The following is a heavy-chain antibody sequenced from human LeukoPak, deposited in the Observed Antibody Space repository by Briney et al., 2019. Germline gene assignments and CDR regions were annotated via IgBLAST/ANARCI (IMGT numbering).Heavy chain of an antibody. D-gene: IGHD3-22*01. J-gene: IGHJ4*02. CDR1: GGSISSYY. CDR3: ARQGYYYDGPSFDY. V-gene: IGHV4-59*08. Sequence: SETLSLTCTVSGGSISSYYWSWIRQPPGKGLEWIGYIYYSGSTNYNPSLKSRVTISVDTSKNQFSLKLSSVTAADTAVYYCARQGYYYDGPSFDYWGQGTLVTVSS. CDR2: IYYSGST.